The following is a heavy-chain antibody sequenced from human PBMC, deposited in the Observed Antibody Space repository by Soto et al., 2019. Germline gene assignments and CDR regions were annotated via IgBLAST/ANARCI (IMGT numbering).Heavy chain of an antibody. Sequence: PGGSLRLSCAASGFTFSSYAMHWVRQAPGKGLEWVAVISYDGSNKYYADSVKGRFTISRDNSKNTLYLQMNRLRAEDTAVYYCARDSPYCSGGSCYDYYYGMDVWGQGTTVTVSS. J-gene: IGHJ6*02. CDR1: GFTFSSYA. D-gene: IGHD2-15*01. V-gene: IGHV3-30-3*01. CDR3: ARDSPYCSGGSCYDYYYGMDV. CDR2: ISYDGSNK.